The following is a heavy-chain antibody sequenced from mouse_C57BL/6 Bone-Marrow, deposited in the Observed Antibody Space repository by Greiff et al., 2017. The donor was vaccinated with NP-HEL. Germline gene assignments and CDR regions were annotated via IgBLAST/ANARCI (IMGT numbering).Heavy chain of an antibody. J-gene: IGHJ1*03. CDR2: IRNKANGYTT. CDR1: GFTFPAYY. V-gene: IGHV7-3*01. CDR3: ARYRYFDV. Sequence: EVMLVESGGGLVQPGGSLSLSCAASGFTFPAYYMSWVRQPPGKALEWLGFIRNKANGYTTEYSASVKGRFTISRDNSQSILYLQMNALRAEDSATYYGARYRYFDVWGTGTTVTVSS.